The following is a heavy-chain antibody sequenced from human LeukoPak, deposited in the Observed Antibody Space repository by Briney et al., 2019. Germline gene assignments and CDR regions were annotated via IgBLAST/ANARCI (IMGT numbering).Heavy chain of an antibody. Sequence: ASVKVSCKASGYTFTDYYMHWVRQAPGQGLEWMGWFNPHSGGTNYAQKFQGRVTMTRDTSISTAYMDLSRLRSDDTAVYYCPRESSVAAAVVDYWGQGTLVPVSS. CDR1: GYTFTDYY. CDR2: FNPHSGGT. D-gene: IGHD6-13*01. J-gene: IGHJ4*02. V-gene: IGHV1-2*02. CDR3: PRESSVAAAVVDY.